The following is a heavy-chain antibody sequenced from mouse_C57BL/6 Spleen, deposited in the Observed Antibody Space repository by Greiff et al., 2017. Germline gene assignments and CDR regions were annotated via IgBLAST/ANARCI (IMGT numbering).Heavy chain of an antibody. Sequence: EVQVVESGGGLVQPGESLKLSCESNEYDFPSHDMSWVRQTPEKRLELVAAINSDGGSTYYPDTMERRFIISRDNPTKTLYLQMSSLRSEDTALYYWARGGFYHYGERYWYFDVWGTGTTVTVSS. D-gene: IGHD1-1*01. J-gene: IGHJ1*03. CDR3: ARGGFYHYGERYWYFDV. CDR2: INSDGGST. CDR1: EYDFPSHD. V-gene: IGHV5-2*01.